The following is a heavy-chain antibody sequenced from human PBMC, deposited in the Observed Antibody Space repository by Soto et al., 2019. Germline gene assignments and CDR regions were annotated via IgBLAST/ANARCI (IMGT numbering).Heavy chain of an antibody. CDR2: ISGSGGST. Sequence: EVQLLESGGGLVQPGGSLRLSCAASGFTFSSYAMSWVRQAPGKGLEWVSAISGSGGSTYYADSMKGRFTISRDNSKNTLYLQMNSLRAEDTAVYYCAKDPILGYYYFYFDYWGQGTLVTVSS. D-gene: IGHD3-22*01. CDR1: GFTFSSYA. CDR3: AKDPILGYYYFYFDY. J-gene: IGHJ4*02. V-gene: IGHV3-23*01.